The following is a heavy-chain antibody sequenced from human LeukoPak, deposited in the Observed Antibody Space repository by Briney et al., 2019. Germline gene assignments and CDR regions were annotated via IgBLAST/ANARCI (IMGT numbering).Heavy chain of an antibody. J-gene: IGHJ5*02. Sequence: ASVKVSCKASGGTFSSYAISWVRQMPGKGLEWMGIIYPGDSDTRYSPSFQGQVTISADKSISTAYLQWSSLKASDTAMYYCARLQDSSGWFTWGQGTLVTVSS. D-gene: IGHD6-19*01. CDR2: IYPGDSDT. V-gene: IGHV5-51*01. CDR3: ARLQDSSGWFT. CDR1: GGTFSSYA.